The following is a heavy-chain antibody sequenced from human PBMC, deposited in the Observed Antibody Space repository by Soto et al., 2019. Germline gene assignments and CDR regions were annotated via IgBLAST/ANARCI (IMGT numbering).Heavy chain of an antibody. CDR3: AIDRRIRIYYYGGDV. J-gene: IGHJ6*01. CDR2: IHSSGGT. CDR1: GDSIGSGDTY. V-gene: IGHV4-30-4*01. Sequence: QVRLKDACPGLVKPSQTLSLTCTVSGDSIGSGDTYWSCIRQPPGKVLEWIGYIHSSGGTVYHPSLRGRVSLSVDTSKNQLFLRMPSVSAADTAVYFCAIDRRIRIYYYGGDVWGQGTTGTVSS. D-gene: IGHD2-21*01.